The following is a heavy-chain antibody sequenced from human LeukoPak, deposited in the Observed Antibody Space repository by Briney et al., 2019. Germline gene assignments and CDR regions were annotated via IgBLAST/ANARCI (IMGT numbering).Heavy chain of an antibody. CDR3: ARDGSSSGWYGYYYYYMDV. CDR2: INAGNGNT. V-gene: IGHV1-3*01. J-gene: IGHJ6*03. CDR1: GYTFTNYA. Sequence: VASVKVSCKASGYTFTNYAVHWVRQAPGHRLERMGWINAGNGNTKYSQEVQDRVTITRDTSASTAYMELRSLRSDDTAVCYCARDGSSSGWYGYYYYYMDVWGKGTTVTVSS. D-gene: IGHD6-19*01.